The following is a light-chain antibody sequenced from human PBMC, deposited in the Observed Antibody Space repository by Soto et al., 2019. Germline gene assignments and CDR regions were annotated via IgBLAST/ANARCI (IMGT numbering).Light chain of an antibody. CDR2: DVT. J-gene: IGLJ3*02. V-gene: IGLV2-11*01. Sequence: QSALTQPRSVSGSPGQSVTISCNGSSSDVGGSKFVSWYQQHPVKAPKLVIYDVTKRPSGVPDRFSGSKSGNTASLTISGLQADYEADYYCCSYAGNSLWVFGGGTKLTVL. CDR1: SSDVGGSKF. CDR3: CSYAGNSLWV.